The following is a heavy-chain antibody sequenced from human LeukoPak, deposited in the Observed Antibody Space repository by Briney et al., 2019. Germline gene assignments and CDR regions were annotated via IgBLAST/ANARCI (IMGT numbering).Heavy chain of an antibody. D-gene: IGHD3-9*01. CDR3: ARVSTSGYRDWLDP. J-gene: IGHJ5*02. V-gene: IGHV1-2*02. CDR1: GYTFTGYY. CDR2: INPKSDGT. Sequence: ASVKVSCKASGYTFTGYYIHWVRQAPGQGLEWMGWINPKSDGTNYAQKFQGRVTMTRDTSISTAYMELSRLRSDDTAVYYCARVSTSGYRDWLDPWGQGTLVTVSS.